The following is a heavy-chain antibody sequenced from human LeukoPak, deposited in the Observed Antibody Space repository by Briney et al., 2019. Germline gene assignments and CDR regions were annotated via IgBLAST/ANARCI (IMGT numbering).Heavy chain of an antibody. CDR2: INPNSGGT. Sequence: ASVKVSCKASGYTFTGYYMHWVRQAPGQGPEWMGWINPNSGGTNYAQKFQGRVTMTRDTSISTAYMELSRLRSDDTAVYYCASLWFGERDHAFDIWGQGTMVTVSS. CDR3: ASLWFGERDHAFDI. CDR1: GYTFTGYY. V-gene: IGHV1-2*02. J-gene: IGHJ3*02. D-gene: IGHD3-10*01.